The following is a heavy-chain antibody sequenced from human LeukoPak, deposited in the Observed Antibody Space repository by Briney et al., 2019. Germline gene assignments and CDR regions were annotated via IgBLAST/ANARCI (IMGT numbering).Heavy chain of an antibody. CDR2: IVPILGIA. CDR3: ARDLAAAGERDLNYYYYGMDV. Sequence: SVKVSCKASGGTFSTYAISWVRQAPGQGLEWVGRIVPILGIANYAQKFQGRVTITADKSTSTAYMELSSLRSEDTAVYYCARDLAAAGERDLNYYYYGMDVWGQGTTVTVSS. V-gene: IGHV1-69*04. CDR1: GGTFSTYA. D-gene: IGHD6-13*01. J-gene: IGHJ6*02.